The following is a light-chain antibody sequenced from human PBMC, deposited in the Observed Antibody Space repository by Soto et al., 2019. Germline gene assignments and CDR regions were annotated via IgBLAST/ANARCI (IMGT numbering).Light chain of an antibody. CDR3: QQYGDSPLT. V-gene: IGKV3-20*01. Sequence: DIVLTQSPGTLSLSPGERATLSCRASQTVSSSYLAWYQQKPGQAPRLLIYGASTRAAGIPDRFSGSGSGTDFTLTISRLEPEDFAVYYCQQYGDSPLTFGQWTNVEI. CDR2: GAS. CDR1: QTVSSSY. J-gene: IGKJ1*01.